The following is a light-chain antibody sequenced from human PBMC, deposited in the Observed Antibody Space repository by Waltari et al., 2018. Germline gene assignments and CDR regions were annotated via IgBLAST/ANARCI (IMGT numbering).Light chain of an antibody. CDR1: HAIGND. CDR3: LQDYDYPLS. Sequence: ATQMTQSPSFLSAFVGDRVTITCRASHAIGNDLGWYQQKPGKAPKLLIYPASTLQTGVASRFNGSGSGTAFTLTITSLQPEDFGTYYCLQDYDYPLSFGGGTKVEI. CDR2: PAS. J-gene: IGKJ4*01. V-gene: IGKV1-6*01.